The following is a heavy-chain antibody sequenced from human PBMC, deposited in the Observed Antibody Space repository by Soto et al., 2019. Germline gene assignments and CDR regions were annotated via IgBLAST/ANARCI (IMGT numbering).Heavy chain of an antibody. Sequence: QVQLVQSGAEVKKPGASVNVSCKASGYTFTTYYMHWVRQTPGQGLEWMGIINPSFGSTTYAQQFQGRVIMTRDTSTSTVYMELRSLRYEDTAVYFCARSFGSGTYHDAFDFWGQGTMVTVSS. CDR3: ARSFGSGTYHDAFDF. CDR1: GYTFTTYY. V-gene: IGHV1-46*01. D-gene: IGHD3-10*01. J-gene: IGHJ3*01. CDR2: INPSFGST.